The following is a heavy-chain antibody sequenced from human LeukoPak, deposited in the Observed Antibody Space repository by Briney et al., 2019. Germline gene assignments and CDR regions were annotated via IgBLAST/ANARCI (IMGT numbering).Heavy chain of an antibody. D-gene: IGHD6-13*01. J-gene: IGHJ4*02. CDR3: ARVPIGQLENDY. V-gene: IGHV3-30*03. CDR1: GFGFGSYN. CDR2: ISFDGNDK. Sequence: PGGSLRLSCAASGFGFGSYNMYWVRQAPGKGLEWVTLISFDGNDKKYADSVKGRFTVSRDNSRNTLFLQMNSLRPEDTAVYYCARVPIGQLENDYWGQGTLVTVSS.